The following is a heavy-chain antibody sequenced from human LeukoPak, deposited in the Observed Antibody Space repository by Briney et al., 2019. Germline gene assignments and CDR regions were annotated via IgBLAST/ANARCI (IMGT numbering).Heavy chain of an antibody. V-gene: IGHV3-11*01. CDR3: AREPGDYDSSGYYSGAPYWDY. D-gene: IGHD3-22*01. Sequence: PGGSLRLSCAASGFTFSDYYMSWIRQAPGKGLEWVSYISSSGSTIYYADSVKGRFTISRDNAKNSLYLQMNSLRAEDTAVYYCAREPGDYDSSGYYSGAPYWDYWGQGTLVTVSS. CDR2: ISSSGSTI. CDR1: GFTFSDYY. J-gene: IGHJ4*02.